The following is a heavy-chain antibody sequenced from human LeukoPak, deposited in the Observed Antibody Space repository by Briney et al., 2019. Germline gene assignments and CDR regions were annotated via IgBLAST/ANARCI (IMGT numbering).Heavy chain of an antibody. Sequence: GGSLRLSCAASGFTFSSYAMHWVRQAPGKGLEWVAVISYDGSNKYYADSVKGRFTISRDNSKNTLYLQMNSLRAEDTAVYYSARGHYDFWSGYYSPGDAFDIWGQGTMVTVSS. CDR2: ISYDGSNK. CDR3: ARGHYDFWSGYYSPGDAFDI. CDR1: GFTFSSYA. V-gene: IGHV3-30*04. D-gene: IGHD3-3*01. J-gene: IGHJ3*02.